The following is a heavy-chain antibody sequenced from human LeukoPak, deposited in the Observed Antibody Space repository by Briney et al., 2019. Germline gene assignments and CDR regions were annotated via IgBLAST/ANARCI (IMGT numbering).Heavy chain of an antibody. CDR3: ARRRWFGGYFDY. V-gene: IGHV4-34*01. D-gene: IGHD3-10*01. CDR2: INHSGST. J-gene: IGHJ4*02. CDR1: GGSFSGYY. Sequence: SETLSLTCAVYGGSFSGYYWSWIRQPPGKGLEWIGEINHSGSTNYNPSLKSRVTISVDTSKNQFSLKLSSVTAADTAVYYCARRRWFGGYFDYWGQGTLVTVSS.